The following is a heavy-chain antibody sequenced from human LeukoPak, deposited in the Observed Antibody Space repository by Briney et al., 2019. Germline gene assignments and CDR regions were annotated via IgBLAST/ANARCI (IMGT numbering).Heavy chain of an antibody. V-gene: IGHV1-2*02. D-gene: IGHD3-9*01. J-gene: IGHJ3*02. CDR1: GYIFTGHF. CDR2: INPDSGAT. Sequence: SVKVSCKASGYIFTGHFVHWVRQAPGKGLEWMGWINPDSGATNYAQKFEGRVTMTRDTSITTAYMELTILRSDDTAVYFCTREAGGADISTDGYQPTQSDVFGIWGQGTMVTVSS. CDR3: TREAGGADISTDGYQPTQSDVFGI.